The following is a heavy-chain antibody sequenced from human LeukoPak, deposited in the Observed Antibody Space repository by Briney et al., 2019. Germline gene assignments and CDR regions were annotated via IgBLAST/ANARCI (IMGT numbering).Heavy chain of an antibody. CDR2: INPNSGGT. Sequence: GASVKVSCKASGYPFTGYYMHWVRQAPGQGLEWMGWINPNSGGTNYAQKFQGSVTMTRDTSISTAYMELSRLRSDDTAVYYCARDSAVTTPLEYFDLWGRGTLVTVSS. D-gene: IGHD4-17*01. V-gene: IGHV1-2*02. J-gene: IGHJ2*01. CDR1: GYPFTGYY. CDR3: ARDSAVTTPLEYFDL.